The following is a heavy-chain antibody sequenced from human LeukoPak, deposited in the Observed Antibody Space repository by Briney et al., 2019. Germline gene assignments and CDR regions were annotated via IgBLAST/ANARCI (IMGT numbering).Heavy chain of an antibody. D-gene: IGHD3-22*01. J-gene: IGHJ4*02. CDR3: ARDKGGYYDSSGYFNIGHYFDY. CDR1: GFTFNSYG. CDR2: IWYDGSNK. Sequence: GGSLRLSCAASGFTFNSYGMHWVRQAPGKGLEWVAVIWYDGSNKSYADSVKGRFTISRDNSKNTLYLQMNSLRAEDTAVYYCARDKGGYYDSSGYFNIGHYFDYWGQGTLVTVSS. V-gene: IGHV3-33*01.